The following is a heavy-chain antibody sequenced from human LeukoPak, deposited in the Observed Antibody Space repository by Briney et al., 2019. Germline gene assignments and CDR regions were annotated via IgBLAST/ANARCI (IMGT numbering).Heavy chain of an antibody. CDR1: GGSISSYY. Sequence: NTSETPSLTCTVSGGSISSYYWSWIRQPPGKGLEWIGYIYYSGSTNYNPSLKSRVSISVDTSKNQFSLKLNSVTAADTAVYYCARGGSLPGGPPLWGQGTLVTVSS. CDR3: ARGGSLPGGPPL. J-gene: IGHJ4*02. V-gene: IGHV4-59*01. D-gene: IGHD4-17*01. CDR2: IYYSGST.